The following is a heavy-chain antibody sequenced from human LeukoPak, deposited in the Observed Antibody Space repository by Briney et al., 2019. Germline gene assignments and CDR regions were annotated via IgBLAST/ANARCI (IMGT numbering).Heavy chain of an antibody. CDR2: ISGDGGST. Sequence: GRSLRHPCATPRFTFEDYAMHWVRQATRKGQKWVSLISGDGGSTYYADSVKGRFTISRDNSKNSLYLQMNSLRTEDTALYYCAKDSEMATPIDIWGQGTMVTVSS. V-gene: IGHV3-43*02. CDR1: RFTFEDYA. J-gene: IGHJ3*02. CDR3: AKDSEMATPIDI. D-gene: IGHD5-24*01.